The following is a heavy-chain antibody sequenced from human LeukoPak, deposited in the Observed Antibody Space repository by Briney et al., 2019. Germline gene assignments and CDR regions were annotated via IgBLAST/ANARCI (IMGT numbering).Heavy chain of an antibody. J-gene: IGHJ4*02. CDR1: GGSISSYY. D-gene: IGHD4-17*01. CDR2: IYYSGST. Sequence: SETLSPTCTVSGGSISSYYWSWIRQPPGKGLEWIGYIYYSGSTNYNPSLKSRVTISVDTSKNQFSLKLSSVTAADTAVYYCARDDGDWGGSDYWGQGTLVTVSS. CDR3: ARDDGDWGGSDY. V-gene: IGHV4-59*01.